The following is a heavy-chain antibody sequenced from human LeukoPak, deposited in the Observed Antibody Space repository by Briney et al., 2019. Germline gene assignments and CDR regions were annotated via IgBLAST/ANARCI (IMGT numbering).Heavy chain of an antibody. CDR1: GYTFTSYA. CDR3: ARDFYSSSSVPIRKHDNGMDV. J-gene: IGHJ6*02. D-gene: IGHD6-6*01. V-gene: IGHV1-3*01. CDR2: INAGNSNT. Sequence: ASVKVSCKASGYTFTSYAMHWVRQAPGQRLEWMGSINAGNSNTKYSQKFQGRVTITRDTSASTAYMELSSLRSEDTAVYYCARDFYSSSSVPIRKHDNGMDVWGQGTTVTVSS.